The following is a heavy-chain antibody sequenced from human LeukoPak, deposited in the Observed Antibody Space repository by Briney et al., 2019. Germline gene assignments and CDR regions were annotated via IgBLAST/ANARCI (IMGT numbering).Heavy chain of an antibody. V-gene: IGHV3-30-3*01. Sequence: GGSLRLSCAASGFTFSSYWMHWVRQAPGKGLEWVAVISYDGSNKYYADSVKGRFTISRDNSKNTLYLQMNSLRAEDTAVYYCARASLYSSSSSDYFDYWGQGTLVTVSS. CDR1: GFTFSSYW. D-gene: IGHD6-6*01. J-gene: IGHJ4*02. CDR2: ISYDGSNK. CDR3: ARASLYSSSSSDYFDY.